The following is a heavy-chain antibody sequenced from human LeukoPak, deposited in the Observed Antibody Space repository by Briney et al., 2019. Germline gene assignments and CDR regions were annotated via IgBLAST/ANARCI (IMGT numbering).Heavy chain of an antibody. Sequence: SSETLSLTCAVYGGSFSGYYWSWIRLPPGKGLEWIGEINHSGSTNYNPSLKSRVTISVDTSKNQFSLKLSSVTAADTAVYYCARGRYCSGGSCYVDYWGQGTLVTVSS. D-gene: IGHD2-15*01. J-gene: IGHJ4*02. CDR2: INHSGST. CDR1: GGSFSGYY. CDR3: ARGRYCSGGSCYVDY. V-gene: IGHV4-34*01.